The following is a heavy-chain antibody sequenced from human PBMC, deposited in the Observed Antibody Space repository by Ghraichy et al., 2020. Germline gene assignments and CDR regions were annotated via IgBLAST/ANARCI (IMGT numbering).Heavy chain of an antibody. CDR1: GYTFTSYG. CDR3: ARDWGHSSSWIDAFDI. D-gene: IGHD6-13*01. Sequence: ASVKVSCKASGYTFTSYGISWVRQAPGQGLEWMGWISAYNGNTNYAQKLQGRVTMTTDTSTSTAYMELRSLRSDDTAVYYCARDWGHSSSWIDAFDIWGQGTMVTVSS. V-gene: IGHV1-18*01. J-gene: IGHJ3*02. CDR2: ISAYNGNT.